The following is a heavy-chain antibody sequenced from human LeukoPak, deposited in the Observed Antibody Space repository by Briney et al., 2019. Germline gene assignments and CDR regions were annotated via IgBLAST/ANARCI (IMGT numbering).Heavy chain of an antibody. V-gene: IGHV1-18*01. D-gene: IGHD3-10*01. CDR1: GYTFTSYG. CDR3: ARDLYTMVRGVIDY. Sequence: ASVKVSCKASGYTFTSYGIRWVRQAPGQGLEWMGWISAYNGNTNYAQKLQGRVTMTTDTSTSTAYMELRSLRSDDTAVYYCARDLYTMVRGVIDYWGQGTLVTVSS. J-gene: IGHJ4*02. CDR2: ISAYNGNT.